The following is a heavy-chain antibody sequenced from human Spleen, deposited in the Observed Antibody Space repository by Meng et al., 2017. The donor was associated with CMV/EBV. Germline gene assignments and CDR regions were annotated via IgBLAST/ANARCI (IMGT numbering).Heavy chain of an antibody. CDR2: INWNGDST. Sequence: GGSLRLSCAASGFTFHDFGMSWVRQAPGRGLEWVSGINWNGDSTDYADSVKGRFTISRDNAKNSLYLQMNSLRAADTALYQCARGYDFWSGGSYYYYGMDVWGQGTMVTVSS. D-gene: IGHD3-3*01. CDR3: ARGYDFWSGGSYYYYGMDV. J-gene: IGHJ6*02. CDR1: GFTFHDFG. V-gene: IGHV3-20*01.